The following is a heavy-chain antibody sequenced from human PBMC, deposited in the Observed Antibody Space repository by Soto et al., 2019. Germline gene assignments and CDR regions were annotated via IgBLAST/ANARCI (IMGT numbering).Heavy chain of an antibody. CDR3: ARFSPPRGYYAY. V-gene: IGHV1-69*01. Sequence: QVQLVQSGAEVKKPGSSVKVSCMASGGTFNTFAISWVRQAPGQGLECMGGIIPMFGTAHYAQKIQGRVTITADESTRTVYMELSSLRSEDTAVYYCARFSPPRGYYAYRGQGTLVTVSS. CDR1: GGTFNTFA. J-gene: IGHJ4*02. CDR2: IIPMFGTA. D-gene: IGHD3-22*01.